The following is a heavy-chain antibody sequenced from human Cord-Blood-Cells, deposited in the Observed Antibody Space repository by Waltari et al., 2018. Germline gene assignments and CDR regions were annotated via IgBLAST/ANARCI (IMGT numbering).Heavy chain of an antibody. CDR3: ARLNVPFYYDSSGYYYFDY. V-gene: IGHV4-39*07. Sequence: QLQLQESGPGLVKPSETLSLTCTVSGGSISSSSYSWGWNRKHPGTGLEWIGSIYYSGSTYYNPSLKSRVTISVDTSKNQFSLKLSSVTAADTAVYYCARLNVPFYYDSSGYYYFDYWGQGTLVTVSS. CDR2: IYYSGST. CDR1: GGSISSSSYS. J-gene: IGHJ4*02. D-gene: IGHD3-22*01.